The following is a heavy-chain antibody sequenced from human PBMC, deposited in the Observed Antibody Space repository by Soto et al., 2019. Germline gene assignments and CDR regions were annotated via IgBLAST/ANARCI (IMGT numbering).Heavy chain of an antibody. CDR2: IYHGGST. V-gene: IGHV4-30-2*01. D-gene: IGHD3-16*01. Sequence: QVQLQESGSGLAKPSETLSLTCAVSGGSLSSDYYSWSWIRQPPGKDLEWIGYIYHGGSTYYNPSLRSRVTLSVDTSKNHFSLRLTSVTAADTAVYSCARLNRLRNDAFDIWGQGTLVAVSS. J-gene: IGHJ3*02. CDR1: GGSLSSDYYS. CDR3: ARLNRLRNDAFDI.